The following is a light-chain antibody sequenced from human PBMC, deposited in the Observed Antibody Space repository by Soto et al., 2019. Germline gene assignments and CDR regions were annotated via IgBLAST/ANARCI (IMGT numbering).Light chain of an antibody. CDR1: SSDVGGYNY. CDR2: EVS. V-gene: IGLV2-8*01. CDR3: SSYAGSNGV. J-gene: IGLJ2*01. Sequence: QSALTQPPSASGSTGQSVTISCTGTSSDVGGYNYVSWYQQHPGKAPKLMIYEVSKLPSGVPDRFSGSKSGNTASLTVSGRQAEDEADYYYSSYAGSNGVFGGGTKVTVL.